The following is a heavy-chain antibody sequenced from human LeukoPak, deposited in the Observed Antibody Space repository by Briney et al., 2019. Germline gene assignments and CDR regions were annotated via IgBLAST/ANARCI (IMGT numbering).Heavy chain of an antibody. CDR2: SYYSGST. CDR1: GDSISTYY. D-gene: IGHD6-13*01. Sequence: SETLSLTCSVSGDSISTYYWTWIRQPPGKGLEWIGSSYYSGSTNYNPSLKSRDTISVDTSKNQFSLKLNSVTAADTAVYYCASRISSGSSWYRPFDYWGQGTLVTVSS. J-gene: IGHJ4*02. V-gene: IGHV4-59*01. CDR3: ASRISSGSSWYRPFDY.